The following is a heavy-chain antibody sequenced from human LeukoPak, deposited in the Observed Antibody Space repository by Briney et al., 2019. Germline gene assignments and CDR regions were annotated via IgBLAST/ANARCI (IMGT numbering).Heavy chain of an antibody. V-gene: IGHV3-11*06. Sequence: GGSLRLSCAASGFTFSDYYMSWIRQAPGEGLEWISYISSSSSYTNYADSVKGRFTISRDNDKNSLYLQMNSLRAEDTAVYYCARPGRGSSWWIDYWGQGTLVTVSS. J-gene: IGHJ4*02. CDR2: ISSSSSYT. D-gene: IGHD6-13*01. CDR3: ARPGRGSSWWIDY. CDR1: GFTFSDYY.